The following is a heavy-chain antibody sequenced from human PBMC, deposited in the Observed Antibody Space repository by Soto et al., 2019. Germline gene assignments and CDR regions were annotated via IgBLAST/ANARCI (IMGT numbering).Heavy chain of an antibody. V-gene: IGHV4-4*07. CDR2: IYTSGST. CDR3: AGGRNYYYDCSDVVPWIDDY. J-gene: IGHJ4*02. CDR1: GGSISSYY. Sequence: SETLSLTCTVSGGSISSYYWSWIRQPAGKGLEWIGRIYTSGSTNYNPSLKSRVTMSVDTSKNQFSLKLSSVTAADTAVYYCAGGRNYYYDCSDVVPWIDDYWGQGTLVTVSS. D-gene: IGHD3-22*01.